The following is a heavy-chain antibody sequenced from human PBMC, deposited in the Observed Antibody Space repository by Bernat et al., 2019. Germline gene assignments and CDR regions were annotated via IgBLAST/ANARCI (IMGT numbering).Heavy chain of an antibody. CDR2: IYHSGST. CDR1: GGSISSYY. Sequence: QVQLQESCPGLVKPSETLSLTCTVSGGSISSYYWSWIRQSPGKGLEWIGYIYHSGSTNYNPSLTSRVAISVDTSKNQLSLNLSSVTAADTAVYYCAREEYSSSSLDYWGQGTLVTVSS. CDR3: AREEYSSSSLDY. J-gene: IGHJ4*02. D-gene: IGHD6-6*01. V-gene: IGHV4-59*01.